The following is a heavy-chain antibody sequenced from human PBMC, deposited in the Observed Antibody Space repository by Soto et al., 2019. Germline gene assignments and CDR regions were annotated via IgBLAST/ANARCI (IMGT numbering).Heavy chain of an antibody. V-gene: IGHV3-30-3*01. D-gene: IGHD3-3*01. Sequence: QVPLVESGGGVVQPGRSLRLSCAASGFTFSSYAMHWVRQAPGKGLEWVAVISSDGTNKFYADSVRGRITISRDNSKNTLYLQMNSLRGEDSSVYYCARGTTLAIFDYGMDVWGQGTTVTVSS. J-gene: IGHJ6*02. CDR2: ISSDGTNK. CDR1: GFTFSSYA. CDR3: ARGTTLAIFDYGMDV.